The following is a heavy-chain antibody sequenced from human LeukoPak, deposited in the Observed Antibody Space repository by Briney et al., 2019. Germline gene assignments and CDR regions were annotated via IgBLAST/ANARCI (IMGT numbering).Heavy chain of an antibody. D-gene: IGHD5-18*01. CDR2: ISSSRGTT. CDR3: ARDMTSMEYTWFDP. Sequence: GGSLRLSCAASGFTFSDYYMSWIRQTPGKGLEWIAYISSSRGTTYYADSVKGRFSISRDNAKNSAYLQMDSLRAEDTAIYYCARDMTSMEYTWFDPWGQGTLVTVSS. CDR1: GFTFSDYY. V-gene: IGHV3-11*01. J-gene: IGHJ5*02.